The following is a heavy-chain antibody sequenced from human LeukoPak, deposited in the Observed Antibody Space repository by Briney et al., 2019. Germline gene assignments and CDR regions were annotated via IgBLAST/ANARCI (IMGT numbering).Heavy chain of an antibody. J-gene: IGHJ6*03. Sequence: ASVKVSCKASGYTFTSYAIHWVRQAPGQRLEWMGWINAGNGNTKYSQEFQDRVTITRDTSASTAYMELSSLRSEDMAVYYCTRARYETRIWPKSRYDYYHYMDVWGKGTTVTVSS. V-gene: IGHV1-3*03. CDR3: TRARYETRIWPKSRYDYYHYMDV. CDR1: GYTFTSYA. CDR2: INAGNGNT. D-gene: IGHD3-3*01.